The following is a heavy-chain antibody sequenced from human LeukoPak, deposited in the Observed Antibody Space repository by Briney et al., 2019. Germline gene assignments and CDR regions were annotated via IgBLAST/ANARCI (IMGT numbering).Heavy chain of an antibody. J-gene: IGHJ4*02. CDR2: IYYSGNT. CDR3: ARDVYYYGSATPFDY. D-gene: IGHD3-10*01. CDR1: GGSISSNNYY. Sequence: SETLSLTCTISGGSISSNNYYWAWIRQPPGKGLEWIGSIYYSGNTYYNPSLKSRVTMSVDTSKNQFSLKLSSVTAADTALYYCARDVYYYGSATPFDYWGQGTLVTVSS. V-gene: IGHV4-39*07.